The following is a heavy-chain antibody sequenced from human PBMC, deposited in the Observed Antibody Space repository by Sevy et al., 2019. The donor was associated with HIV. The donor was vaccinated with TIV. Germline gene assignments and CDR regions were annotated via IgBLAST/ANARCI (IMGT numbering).Heavy chain of an antibody. CDR1: GFTFSSYW. J-gene: IGHJ4*02. Sequence: GGSLRLSCAASGFTFSSYWMHWVRQAPGKGLEWVSYISSSGSTIYYADSVKGRFTISRDNPKNSLYLQMNSLRAEDTAVYYCAREYCSGGSCYRHFDYWGQRTLVTDSS. CDR2: ISSSGSTI. V-gene: IGHV3-48*04. CDR3: AREYCSGGSCYRHFDY. D-gene: IGHD2-15*01.